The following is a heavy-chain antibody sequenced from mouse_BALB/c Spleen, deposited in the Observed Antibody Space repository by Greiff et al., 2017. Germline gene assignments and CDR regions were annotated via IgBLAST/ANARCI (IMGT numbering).Heavy chain of an antibody. V-gene: IGHV5-6-3*01. Sequence: VQLQQSGGGLVQPGGSLKLSCAASGFTFSSYGMSWVRQTPDKRLELVATINSNGGSTYYPDSVKGRFTISRDNAKNTLYLQMSSLKSEDTAMYYCARGYYGSSYVDYWGQGTTLTVSS. CDR3: ARGYYGSSYVDY. CDR1: GFTFSSYG. J-gene: IGHJ2*01. D-gene: IGHD1-1*01. CDR2: INSNGGST.